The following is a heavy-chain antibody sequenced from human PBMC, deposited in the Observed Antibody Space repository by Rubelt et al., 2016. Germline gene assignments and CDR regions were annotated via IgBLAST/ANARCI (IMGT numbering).Heavy chain of an antibody. V-gene: IGHV1-2*02. CDR2: INPNSGGT. Sequence: QVQLVQSGSELKKPGASVKVSCKASGYTFTGYYMHWVRQAPGQGLEWMGWINPNSGGTNYGKKFHGRVTMTRDTSISTAYMELSRLRSDDTAVYYCARDSLRSGIAIDYWGQGTLVTVSS. CDR1: GYTFTGYY. D-gene: IGHD1-26*01. CDR3: ARDSLRSGIAIDY. J-gene: IGHJ4*02.